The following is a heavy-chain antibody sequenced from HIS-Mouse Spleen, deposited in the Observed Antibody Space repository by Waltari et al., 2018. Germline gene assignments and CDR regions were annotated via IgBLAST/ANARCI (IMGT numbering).Heavy chain of an antibody. V-gene: IGHV4-39*07. Sequence: QLQLQESGPGLVKPSAPMSLTCTVPGGAISSSTYYWGWIRQPPGKGLEWVGSSYYSGSTYYNPSLKSRVTISVDTSKNQFSLKLSSVTAADTAVYYCAREIPYSSSWYDWYFDLWGRGTLVTVSS. CDR2: SYYSGST. CDR3: AREIPYSSSWYDWYFDL. CDR1: GGAISSSTYY. J-gene: IGHJ2*01. D-gene: IGHD6-13*01.